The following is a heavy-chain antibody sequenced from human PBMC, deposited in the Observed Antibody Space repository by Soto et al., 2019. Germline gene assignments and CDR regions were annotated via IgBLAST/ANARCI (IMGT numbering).Heavy chain of an antibody. Sequence: SGPTLVNPTQTLTLTCTFSGFSLSTSGVGVGWIRQPPGKALEWLALIYWDDDKRYSPSLKSRLTITKDTSKNQVVLTMTNMDPVDTATYYCALMYYYGSGSSPAHWGQGTLVTVSS. J-gene: IGHJ4*02. CDR2: IYWDDDK. V-gene: IGHV2-5*02. CDR1: GFSLSTSGVG. CDR3: ALMYYYGSGSSPAH. D-gene: IGHD3-10*01.